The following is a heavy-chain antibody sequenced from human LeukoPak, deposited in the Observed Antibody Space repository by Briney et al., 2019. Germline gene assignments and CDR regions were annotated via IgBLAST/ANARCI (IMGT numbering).Heavy chain of an antibody. CDR2: IYHSGST. V-gene: IGHV4-30-2*01. CDR1: GGSISSGGYS. D-gene: IGHD6-13*01. Sequence: SQTLSLTRAVSGGSISSGGYSWSWIRQPPGKGLEWIGYIYHSGSTNYNPSLKSRVTISVDTSKNQFSLKLSSVTAADTAVYYCARGRIAAAGTNSTYYYYGMDVWGQGTTVTVSS. J-gene: IGHJ6*02. CDR3: ARGRIAAAGTNSTYYYYGMDV.